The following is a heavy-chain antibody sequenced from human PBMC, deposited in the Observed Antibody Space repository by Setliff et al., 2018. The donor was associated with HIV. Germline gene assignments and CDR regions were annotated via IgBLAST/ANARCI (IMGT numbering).Heavy chain of an antibody. CDR1: GGSFIGYH. V-gene: IGHV4-34*01. J-gene: IGHJ4*02. CDR2: ISHSGTT. CDR3: ARGEGGFLDFDLVLTTFDF. D-gene: IGHD3-9*01. Sequence: SETLSLTCRVSGGSFIGYHWSWVRQSPTKGLQWIGEISHSGTTKCNPSLKSLFAMSADTSKSEFSLKMTSVTAADTAVYYCARGEGGFLDFDLVLTTFDFWGQGTPVTVSS.